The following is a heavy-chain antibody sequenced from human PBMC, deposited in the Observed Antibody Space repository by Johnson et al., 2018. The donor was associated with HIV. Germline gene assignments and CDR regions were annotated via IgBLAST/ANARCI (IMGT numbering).Heavy chain of an antibody. J-gene: IGHJ3*02. CDR2: ISYDGSNK. CDR1: GFTFSSYA. V-gene: IGHV3-30-3*01. D-gene: IGHD2-15*01. CDR3: ARDPDVTPGAFDI. Sequence: QVHLVESGGGVVQPGRSLRLSCAASGFTFSSYAMHWVRQAPGKGLEWVAVISYDGSNKYYADSVKGRFTISRDNFKNTLYLQMNSLRVEDTALYYCARDPDVTPGAFDIWGQGTMVTVSS.